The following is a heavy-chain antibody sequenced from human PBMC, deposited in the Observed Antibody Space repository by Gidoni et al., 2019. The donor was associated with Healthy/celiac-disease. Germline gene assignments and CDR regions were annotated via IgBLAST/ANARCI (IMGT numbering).Heavy chain of an antibody. CDR2: ISWNSSSI. CDR1: GFTFDDYA. CDR3: AKDSGWTYDSSGADDY. D-gene: IGHD3-22*01. J-gene: IGHJ4*02. V-gene: IGHV3-9*01. Sequence: EVQLVESGGGLVQPGRSLRLSCAASGFTFDDYAMHWVRQAPGKGLEWVSGISWNSSSIGYADSVKGRFTISRDNAKNSLYLQMNSLRAEDTALYYCAKDSGWTYDSSGADDYWGQGTLVTVSS.